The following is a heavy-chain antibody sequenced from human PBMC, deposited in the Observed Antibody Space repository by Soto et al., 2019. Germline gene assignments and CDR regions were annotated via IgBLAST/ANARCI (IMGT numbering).Heavy chain of an antibody. CDR3: ARDDEGGSYCDLGY. V-gene: IGHV3-74*01. CDR2: ISSDRSSA. J-gene: IGHJ4*02. Sequence: PGGSLRLSCAASGFTFSDHYMTWVRQPPGKGLEWISCISSDRSSANYADSVKGRFTISRDNAKNTLYMQMNSLRADDTAVYYCARDDEGGSYCDLGYWGQGTLVTVSS. CDR1: GFTFSDHY. D-gene: IGHD3-10*01.